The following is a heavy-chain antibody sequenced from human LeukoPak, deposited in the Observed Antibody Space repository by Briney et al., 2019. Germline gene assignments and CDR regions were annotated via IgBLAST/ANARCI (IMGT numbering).Heavy chain of an antibody. CDR3: ARSKYSSSWYYFDY. V-gene: IGHV3-23*01. D-gene: IGHD6-13*01. J-gene: IGHJ4*02. Sequence: GGSLRLSCAASGFTFNNYALAWVRQTPEKGLECVSAISGDGVSPYYVDSVRGRFTISRDNSKNTLYLQMNSLRAEDTAVYYCARSKYSSSWYYFDYWGQGTLVTVSS. CDR1: GFTFNNYA. CDR2: ISGDGVSP.